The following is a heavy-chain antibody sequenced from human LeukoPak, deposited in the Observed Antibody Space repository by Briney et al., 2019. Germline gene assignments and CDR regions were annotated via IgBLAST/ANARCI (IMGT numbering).Heavy chain of an antibody. D-gene: IGHD1-26*01. CDR2: INHSGST. CDR1: GGSFSGYY. CDR3: ARGYKMGATFGWFDP. V-gene: IGHV4-34*01. Sequence: SETLSLTCAVYGGSFSGYYWSWIRQPPGKGLEWIGEINHSGSTNYNPSLKSRVTISVDTSKNQFSLKLSSVTAADTAVYYCARGYKMGATFGWFDPWGQGTLVTVSS. J-gene: IGHJ5*02.